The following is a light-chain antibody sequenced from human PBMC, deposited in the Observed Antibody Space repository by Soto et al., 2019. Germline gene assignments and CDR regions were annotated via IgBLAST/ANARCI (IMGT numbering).Light chain of an antibody. J-gene: IGKJ2*01. CDR2: WAS. Sequence: IVMTQSPDSLAVSLGERATINCKSSQSVLYSSNNKNYLAWYQQKPGQPPKLLIYWASTRESGVPDRFSGSGSGTDFTLTTSSLQAEDVAVYYCQQYYSTPYTFGQGTKLEI. CDR1: QSVLYSSNNKNY. CDR3: QQYYSTPYT. V-gene: IGKV4-1*01.